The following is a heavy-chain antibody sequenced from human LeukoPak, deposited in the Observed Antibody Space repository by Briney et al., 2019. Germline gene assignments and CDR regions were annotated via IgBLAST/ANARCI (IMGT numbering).Heavy chain of an antibody. CDR2: ISSSSSYI. V-gene: IGHV3-21*04. Sequence: SPGGSLRLSCAASGFTFSSYSMNWVRQAPGKGLEWVSSISSSSSYIYYADSVKGRFTISRDNAKNSLYLQMNSLRAEDTAVYYCAKGMVRGVILKGFDYWGQGTLVTVSS. J-gene: IGHJ4*02. CDR1: GFTFSSYS. D-gene: IGHD3-10*01. CDR3: AKGMVRGVILKGFDY.